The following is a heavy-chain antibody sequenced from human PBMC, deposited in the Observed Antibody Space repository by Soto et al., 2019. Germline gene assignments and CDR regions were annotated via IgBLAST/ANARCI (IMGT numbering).Heavy chain of an antibody. CDR1: GGTFSSYA. CDR3: ARKYTDYYYYYSGMDV. V-gene: IGHV1-69*01. CDR2: IIPIFGTA. J-gene: IGHJ6*02. D-gene: IGHD2-2*02. Sequence: QVQLVQSGAEVKKPGSSVKVSCKASGGTFSSYAISWVRQAPGQGLEWMGGIIPIFGTANYAQKFQGRVTITADESTSTAYMELSSLRSEDTAVYYCARKYTDYYYYYSGMDVWGQGTTVTVSS.